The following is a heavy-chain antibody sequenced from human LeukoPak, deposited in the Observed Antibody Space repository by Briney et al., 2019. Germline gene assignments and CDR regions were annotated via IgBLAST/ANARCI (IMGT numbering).Heavy chain of an antibody. Sequence: PGGSLRLSCAASGFTFSSYSTNWVRQAPGKGLEWVSSISSSSSYIYYADSVKGRFTISRDNAKNSLYLQMNSLRAEDTAVYYCARGQPMATSENWGQGTLVTVSS. V-gene: IGHV3-21*01. J-gene: IGHJ4*02. CDR2: ISSSSSYI. CDR1: GFTFSSYS. CDR3: ARGQPMATSEN. D-gene: IGHD5-24*01.